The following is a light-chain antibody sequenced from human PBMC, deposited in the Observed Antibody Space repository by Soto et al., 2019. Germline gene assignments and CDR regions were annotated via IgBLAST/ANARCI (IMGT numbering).Light chain of an antibody. J-gene: IGKJ1*01. Sequence: DIQMTQSPSTLSASVGDRVTITCRASQSISNWLAWYQQKPNEAPKLLIYKASSLESGVPSRFSGSGSGTEFTLTISSLQPDDFATYYCQQYNTIGTFGQGTKVEVK. CDR3: QQYNTIGT. CDR2: KAS. CDR1: QSISNW. V-gene: IGKV1-5*03.